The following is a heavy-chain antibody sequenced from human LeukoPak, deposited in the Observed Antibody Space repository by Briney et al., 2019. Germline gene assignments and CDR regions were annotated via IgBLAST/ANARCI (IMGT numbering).Heavy chain of an antibody. J-gene: IGHJ4*02. CDR2: INHSGSN. D-gene: IGHD3-22*01. Sequence: SETLSLTCAVYGGSFSGYYWSWIRQPPGKGLEWIGEINHSGSNNHNPSLKSRVTISVDTSKNQFSLKLSSVTAADTAVYYCARARGGGYYQNYFDYWGQGTLVTVSS. CDR3: ARARGGGYYQNYFDY. CDR1: GGSFSGYY. V-gene: IGHV4-34*01.